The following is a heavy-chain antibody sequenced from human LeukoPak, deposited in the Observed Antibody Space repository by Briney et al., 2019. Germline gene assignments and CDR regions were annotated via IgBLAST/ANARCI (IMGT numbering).Heavy chain of an antibody. CDR3: VYYDFWSGDTDAFDI. D-gene: IGHD3-3*01. V-gene: IGHV3-23*01. CDR1: GFTFSSYA. Sequence: GGSLRLSCAASGFTFSSYAMSWVRQAPGKGLEWVSAISGSGGSTYYADSVKGRFTIPRDNSKNTLYLQMNSLRAEDTAVYYCVYYDFWSGDTDAFDIWGQGTMVTVSS. CDR2: ISGSGGST. J-gene: IGHJ3*02.